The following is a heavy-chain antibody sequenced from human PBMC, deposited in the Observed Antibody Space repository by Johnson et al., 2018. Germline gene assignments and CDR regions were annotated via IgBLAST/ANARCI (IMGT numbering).Heavy chain of an antibody. D-gene: IGHD3-16*02. Sequence: QLVQSGGGLVPPGGSLRLTCAPSGFSFSSYVMNWVRQAPGKGLEWVSGISESGGSTNYADSVKGRFTISRDNSKNTLYLQMKRLKAEDTAVYYCAKELSYLQHWGQGTLVTVSS. CDR2: ISESGGST. V-gene: IGHV3-23*04. CDR3: AKELSYLQH. CDR1: GFSFSSYV. J-gene: IGHJ1*01.